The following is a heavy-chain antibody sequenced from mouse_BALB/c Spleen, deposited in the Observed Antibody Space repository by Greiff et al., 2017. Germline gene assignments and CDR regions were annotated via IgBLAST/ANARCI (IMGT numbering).Heavy chain of an antibody. CDR1: GYNFTSYW. D-gene: IGHD2-10*02. CDR2: IYPGSGST. CDR3: ARGYEDY. V-gene: IGHV1-55*01. J-gene: IGHJ2*01. Sequence: VQLQQPGAELVKPGTSVKLSCKASGYNFTSYWINWVKLRPGQGLEWIGDIYPGSGSTNYNEKFKSKATLTVDTSSSTAYMQLSSLASEDSALYYCARGYEDYWGQGTTLTVSS.